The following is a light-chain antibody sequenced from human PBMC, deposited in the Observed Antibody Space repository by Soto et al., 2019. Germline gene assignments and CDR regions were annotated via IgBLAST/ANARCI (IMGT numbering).Light chain of an antibody. Sequence: QAVVTQEPSLTVSPGGPVTLNCGSSTGDVTNGRWPYRFQQRPGQGPRTLIHDTSNKHSWTPARFSGSLLGGKAALTLSGAQHEDEAAYFCLLFYDGVAVFGGGTQLTVL. CDR1: TGDVTNGRW. V-gene: IGLV7-46*01. CDR3: LLFYDGVAV. CDR2: DTS. J-gene: IGLJ7*01.